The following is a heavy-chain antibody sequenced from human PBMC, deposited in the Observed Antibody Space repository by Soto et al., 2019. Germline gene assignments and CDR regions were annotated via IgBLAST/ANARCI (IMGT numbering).Heavy chain of an antibody. V-gene: IGHV4-59*01. Sequence: QVQLQESGPGLVKPSETLSLTCTVSGGSISSYYWCWIRQPPGKGLGCIGYISYSASTNYNPSLKSRVTISVDTSKNQFSLKLSSVTAAEAAVYCCARSRTSYTWFDPWGQGTLVTVST. CDR1: GGSISSYY. CDR3: ARSRTSYTWFDP. CDR2: ISYSAST. D-gene: IGHD3-10*01. J-gene: IGHJ5*02.